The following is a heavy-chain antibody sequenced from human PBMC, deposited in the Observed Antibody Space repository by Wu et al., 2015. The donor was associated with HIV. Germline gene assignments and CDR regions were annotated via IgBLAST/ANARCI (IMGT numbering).Heavy chain of an antibody. Sequence: QVQLVQSGAEVKKPGSSVKVSCKASGGTFSSYAISWVRQAPGQGLEWMGRIIPIFGTANYAQKFQGRVTITADESTSTAYMELSSLRSVDTAVYYCARGHDSSRLPRYFDYVGPGEXWSPSPQ. D-gene: IGHD3-22*01. CDR1: GGTFSSYA. J-gene: IGHJ4*02. V-gene: IGHV1-69*13. CDR2: IIPIFGTA. CDR3: ARGHDSSRLPRYFDY.